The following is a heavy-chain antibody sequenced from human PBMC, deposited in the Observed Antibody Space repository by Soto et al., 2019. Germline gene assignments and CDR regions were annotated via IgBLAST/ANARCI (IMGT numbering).Heavy chain of an antibody. J-gene: IGHJ4*02. CDR1: GFTFSTYA. CDR3: ARDQRNTVLGY. V-gene: IGHV3-30-3*01. Sequence: QVQLVESGGGVVQPGRSLRLSCAASGFTFSTYAMHWVRQAPGKGLEWVAVISYDGSNKYYADSVKGRFTISRDNSKNTLYLQMNSLRAEDTAVYYCARDQRNTVLGYWGQGTLVTVSS. CDR2: ISYDGSNK. D-gene: IGHD4-17*01.